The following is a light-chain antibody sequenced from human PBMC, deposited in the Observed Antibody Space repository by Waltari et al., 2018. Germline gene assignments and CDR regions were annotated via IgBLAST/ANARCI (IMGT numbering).Light chain of an antibody. J-gene: IGLJ3*02. V-gene: IGLV8-61*01. CDR2: STN. Sequence: QTVVTQEPSFSVSPGGTVTLTCGFSSGSVSTSYYPSWYQQTPGPAPRTLIYSTNTRSSGVPGRFSGSILGNKAALTITGAQADDECDYYCVVYMGSGHWVFGGGTKLTVL. CDR3: VVYMGSGHWV. CDR1: SGSVSTSYY.